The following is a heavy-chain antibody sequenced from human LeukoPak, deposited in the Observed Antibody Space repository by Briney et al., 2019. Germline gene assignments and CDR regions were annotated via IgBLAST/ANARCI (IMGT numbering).Heavy chain of an antibody. J-gene: IGHJ4*02. CDR2: IYYSGST. CDR1: GGSISSYY. D-gene: IGHD5-12*01. Sequence: PSETLSLTCTVSGGSISSYYWSWIRQPPGKGLEWIGYIYYSGSTNYNPSLKSRVTISVDTSRNQFSLKLSSVTAADTAVYYCARASRTWIPIWGQGTLVTVSS. CDR3: ARASRTWIPI. V-gene: IGHV4-59*01.